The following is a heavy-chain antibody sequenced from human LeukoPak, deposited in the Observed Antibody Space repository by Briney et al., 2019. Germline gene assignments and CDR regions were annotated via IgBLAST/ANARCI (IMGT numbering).Heavy chain of an antibody. CDR3: ARARPIVTATIPPDY. CDR2: IKHDGTEK. J-gene: IGHJ4*02. D-gene: IGHD1-26*01. V-gene: IGHV3-7*01. Sequence: GGSLRLSCAASGFTFSSYWMSWVRQAPGKGLEWVANIKHDGTEKYYVDSVKGRFTISRDNSKNTLFLQMNSLRTEDTAVYYCARARPIVTATIPPDYWGQGTLVTVSS. CDR1: GFTFSSYW.